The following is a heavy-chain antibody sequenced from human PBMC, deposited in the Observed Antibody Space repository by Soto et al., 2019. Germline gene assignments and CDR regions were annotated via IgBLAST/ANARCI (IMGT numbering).Heavy chain of an antibody. J-gene: IGHJ4*02. V-gene: IGHV4-34*01. CDR3: ARAPGGRELLMYYFDY. Sequence: QVQLQQWGAGLLKPSETLSLTCAVYGGSFSGYYWSWIRQPPGKGLEWIGEINHSGSTTYNPSLKSRVTISVDTSKNQFSLKLSSVTAADTAVYYCARAPGGRELLMYYFDYWGQGTLVTVSS. CDR2: INHSGST. CDR1: GGSFSGYY. D-gene: IGHD1-26*01.